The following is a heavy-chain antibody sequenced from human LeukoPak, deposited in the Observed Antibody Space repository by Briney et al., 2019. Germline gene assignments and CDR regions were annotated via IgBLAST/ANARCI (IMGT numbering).Heavy chain of an antibody. CDR2: ISYDGSNK. Sequence: PGGSLRLSCAASGFTVSSNYMHWVRQAPGKGLEWVAVISYDGSNKHYADSVKGRFTIPRDNSKNTLYLQMNSLRAEDTAVYYCARDLDSYGDYWGQGTLVTVSS. V-gene: IGHV3-30*14. D-gene: IGHD5-18*01. J-gene: IGHJ4*02. CDR3: ARDLDSYGDY. CDR1: GFTVSSNY.